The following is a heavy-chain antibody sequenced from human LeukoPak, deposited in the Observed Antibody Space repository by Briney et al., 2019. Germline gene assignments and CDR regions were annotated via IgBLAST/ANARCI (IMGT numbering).Heavy chain of an antibody. V-gene: IGHV4-38-2*02. D-gene: IGHD3-9*01. J-gene: IGHJ4*02. CDR1: GYSISSGYY. CDR2: IYHSGST. Sequence: SETLSLTCTVSGYSISSGYYWGWIRQPAGKGLEWIGSIYHSGSTYYNPSLKSRVTISVDTSKNQFSLKLSSVTAADTAVYYCARDGPSYDILPYYFDYWGQGTLVTVSS. CDR3: ARDGPSYDILPYYFDY.